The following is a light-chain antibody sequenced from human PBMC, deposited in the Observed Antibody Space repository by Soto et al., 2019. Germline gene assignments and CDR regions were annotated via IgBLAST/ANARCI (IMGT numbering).Light chain of an antibody. CDR2: EGS. V-gene: IGLV2-23*01. Sequence: QSALTQPASVSGSPGQSITISCTGTSSDVGSYNLVSWYQQHPGKAPKLMIYEGSKPPAGVSNRFSGSKSGNTASLTISGLQAEDEADNYCCSDAGSSTWVFGGVPKLTVL. J-gene: IGLJ3*02. CDR3: CSDAGSSTWV. CDR1: SSDVGSYNL.